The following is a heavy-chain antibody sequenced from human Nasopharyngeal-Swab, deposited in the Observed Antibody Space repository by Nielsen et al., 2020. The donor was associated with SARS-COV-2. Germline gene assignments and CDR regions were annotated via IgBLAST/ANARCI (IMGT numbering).Heavy chain of an antibody. D-gene: IGHD3-3*01. V-gene: IGHV1-18*01. CDR2: ISAYNGNT. CDR1: GYTFTSYG. J-gene: IGHJ4*02. CDR3: ARVSNDFWSGYPYDY. Sequence: ASVKVSCKASGYTFTSYGISWVRRAPGQGLEWMGWISAYNGNTNYAQKLQGRVTMTTDTSTSTAYMELRSLRSDDTAVYYCARVSNDFWSGYPYDYWGQGTLVTVSS.